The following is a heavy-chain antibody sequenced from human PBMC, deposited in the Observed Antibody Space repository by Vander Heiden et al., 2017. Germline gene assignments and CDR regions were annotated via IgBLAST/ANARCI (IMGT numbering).Heavy chain of an antibody. CDR2: IWYDGSNK. V-gene: IGHV3-33*01. CDR3: ARISEDSSGYSDY. D-gene: IGHD3-22*01. J-gene: IGHJ4*02. Sequence: QVQLVESGGGVVQPGRSLRLSCAASGVTFSSYGMHWVRQAPGKGLGWVAVIWYDGSNKYYADSVKGRFTISRDNSKNTLYLQMNSLRAEDTAVYYCARISEDSSGYSDYWGQGTLVTVSS. CDR1: GVTFSSYG.